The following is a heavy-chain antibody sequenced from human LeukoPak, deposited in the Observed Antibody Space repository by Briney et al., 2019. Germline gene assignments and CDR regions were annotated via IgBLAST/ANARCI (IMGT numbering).Heavy chain of an antibody. CDR2: INQDGSEK. Sequence: GGSLRLSCAASGFTFGSYWMSWVRQAPGKGLEWVANINQDGSEKNYVDSVKGRFTISRDNAKNSLSLQLNSLRAEDTAVYYFARDRASYYDYWGQGTLVTVSS. J-gene: IGHJ4*02. V-gene: IGHV3-7*04. CDR1: GFTFGSYW. CDR3: ARDRASYYDY.